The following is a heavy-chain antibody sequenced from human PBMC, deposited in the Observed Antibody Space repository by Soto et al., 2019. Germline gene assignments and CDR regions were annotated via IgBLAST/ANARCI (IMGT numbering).Heavy chain of an antibody. CDR2: IVVGAGNT. J-gene: IGHJ4*02. Sequence: QMPVVQSGPEVKTPGTSVKVSCKASGFTFSNSAVQWVRQARGQRLEWMGWIVVGAGNTNYAQELQGRLTITRDVSTNTAYMELRSLRSEDTAVYYCASFMSPYYFDYWGQGTLVTVSS. CDR1: GFTFSNSA. CDR3: ASFMSPYYFDY. V-gene: IGHV1-58*01.